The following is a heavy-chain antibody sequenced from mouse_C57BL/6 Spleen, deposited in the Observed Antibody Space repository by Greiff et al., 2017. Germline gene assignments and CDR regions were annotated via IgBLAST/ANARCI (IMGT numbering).Heavy chain of an antibody. CDR3: ARVAPMIRYFDV. J-gene: IGHJ1*03. Sequence: VQLKQPGTELVKPGASVKLSCKASGYTFTSYWMHWVKQRPGQGLEWIGNINPSNGGTNYNEKFKSKATLTVDKSSSTAYMQLSSLTSEDSAVYYCARVAPMIRYFDVWGTGTTVTVSS. CDR1: GYTFTSYW. CDR2: INPSNGGT. V-gene: IGHV1-53*01. D-gene: IGHD2-4*01.